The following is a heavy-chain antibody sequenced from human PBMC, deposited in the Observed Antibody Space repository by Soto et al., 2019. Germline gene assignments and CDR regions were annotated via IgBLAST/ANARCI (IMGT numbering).Heavy chain of an antibody. D-gene: IGHD2-2*01. J-gene: IGHJ3*02. V-gene: IGHV3-23*01. CDR3: AKDGFVVVPAAMKKDDAFDI. CDR1: GFTFSSYT. Sequence: GGSLRLSCAASGFTFSSYTMSWVRQAPGKGLEWVSAISGSGGSTYYADSVKGRFTISRDNSKNTLYLQMNSLRAEATAVYYCAKDGFVVVPAAMKKDDAFDIWGQGTMVTASS. CDR2: ISGSGGST.